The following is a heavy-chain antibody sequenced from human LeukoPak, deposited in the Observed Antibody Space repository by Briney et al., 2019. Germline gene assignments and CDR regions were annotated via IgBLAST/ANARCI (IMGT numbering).Heavy chain of an antibody. CDR2: IYSGGGT. D-gene: IGHD6-19*01. CDR1: GFTVSGNY. Sequence: PGGSLRLSCAASGFTVSGNYMSWVRQAPGKGLEWVSVIYSGGGTSYAGSVMGRFAISRDKSKNTLYLQMNSLRAEDTAVYYCAKCSDSSGWYRRGYFDYWGQGTLVTVSS. J-gene: IGHJ4*02. CDR3: AKCSDSSGWYRRGYFDY. V-gene: IGHV3-66*01.